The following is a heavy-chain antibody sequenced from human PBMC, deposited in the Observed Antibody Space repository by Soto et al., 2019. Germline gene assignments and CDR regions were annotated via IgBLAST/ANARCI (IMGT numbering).Heavy chain of an antibody. V-gene: IGHV3-7*04. D-gene: IGHD3-22*01. CDR2: IKPDGSEK. J-gene: IGHJ3*02. CDR3: ARGDYYDSSGPFSDAFDI. CDR1: GFTFSSHW. Sequence: GGSLRLSCAASGFTFSSHWMSWVRQAPGKELEWVANIKPDGSEKWYVDSVKGRFTISRDNAKNSLYLQMNSLRAEDTAVYYCARGDYYDSSGPFSDAFDIWGQGPMVTVSS.